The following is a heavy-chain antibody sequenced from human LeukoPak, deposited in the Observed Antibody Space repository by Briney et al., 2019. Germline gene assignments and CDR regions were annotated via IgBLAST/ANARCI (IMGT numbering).Heavy chain of an antibody. V-gene: IGHV3-23*01. Sequence: GGSLRLSCAASGFSFSSYAMSWVRQAPGKGLEWVSAISGSGGSTYYADSVKGRFTISRDNSKNTLYLQMNSLRAEDTAVYYCAKEGTRSGYYYNQYWYFDLWGRGTLVTVSS. CDR3: AKEGTRSGYYYNQYWYFDL. CDR1: GFSFSSYA. J-gene: IGHJ2*01. D-gene: IGHD3-22*01. CDR2: ISGSGGST.